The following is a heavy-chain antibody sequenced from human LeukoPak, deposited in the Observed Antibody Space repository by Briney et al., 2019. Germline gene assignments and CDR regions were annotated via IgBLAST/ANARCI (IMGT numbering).Heavy chain of an antibody. V-gene: IGHV4-59*01. D-gene: IGHD2-2*01. J-gene: IGHJ6*03. CDR3: ARVYQLLPNHYYYYYMDV. CDR1: GGSMNRFY. CDR2: IYYSGST. Sequence: SETLSLTCTVSGGSMNRFYWSWIRQPPGKGLEWIGYIYYSGSTNYNPSLKSRVTISVDTSKNQFSLKLSSVTAADTAVYYCARVYQLLPNHYYYYYMDVWGKGTTVTVSS.